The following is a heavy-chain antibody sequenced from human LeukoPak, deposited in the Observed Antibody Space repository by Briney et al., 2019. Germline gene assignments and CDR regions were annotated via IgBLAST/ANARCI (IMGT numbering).Heavy chain of an antibody. CDR2: ISGSGGST. CDR1: GFTFSSYA. D-gene: IGHD3-10*01. J-gene: IGHJ4*02. Sequence: LPGGSLRLSCAASGFTFSSYAMSWVRQAPGKGLEWVSAISGSGGSTYYADSVKGRFTTSRDNSKNTLYLQMNSLRAEDTAVYYCAKSYGSGSPYYFDYWGQGTLVTVSS. CDR3: AKSYGSGSPYYFDY. V-gene: IGHV3-23*01.